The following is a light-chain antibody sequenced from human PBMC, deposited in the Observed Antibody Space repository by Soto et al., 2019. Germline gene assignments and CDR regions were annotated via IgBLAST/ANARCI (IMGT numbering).Light chain of an antibody. CDR1: QSVSNNY. CDR3: QQYGSSGT. V-gene: IGKV3-20*01. Sequence: EIVLTQSPATLSLSPGERATLSCRASQSVSNNYLAWYHQKADQAPRLVIYGASNSATGIADRFSGSGSTTDFPLTISRLEPEYVAVYYCQQYGSSGTFGQGTKLEIK. J-gene: IGKJ1*01. CDR2: GAS.